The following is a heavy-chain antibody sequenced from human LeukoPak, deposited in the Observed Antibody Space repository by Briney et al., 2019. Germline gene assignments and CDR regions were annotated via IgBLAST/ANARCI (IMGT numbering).Heavy chain of an antibody. D-gene: IGHD6-25*01. CDR1: GGSISTFY. CDR3: ARGLPSGY. J-gene: IGHJ4*02. V-gene: IGHV4-4*07. Sequence: SETLSLTCTVSGGSISTFYWSWIRQPAGKGLEWIGRFSTSGSTDYNPSLKSRVTMSVDTSKNQFSLKLSSVTAADTAVYYCARGLPSGYWGQGTLVTFSS. CDR2: FSTSGST.